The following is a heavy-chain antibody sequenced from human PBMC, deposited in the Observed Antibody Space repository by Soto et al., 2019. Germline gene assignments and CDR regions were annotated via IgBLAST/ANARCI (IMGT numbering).Heavy chain of an antibody. CDR1: GFIFSSYS. J-gene: IGHJ4*02. V-gene: IGHV3-21*04. CDR2: ISSSSSYI. D-gene: IGHD3-3*01. Sequence: GGSLRLSCAASGFIFSSYSMNWVRQAPGKGLEWVSFISSSSSYIYYADSVKGRFTISRDNAKNSLYLQMSSLRGEDTAVYFCARRGDTSGSYNYYLDAWGQGTQVTVAS. CDR3: ARRGDTSGSYNYYLDA.